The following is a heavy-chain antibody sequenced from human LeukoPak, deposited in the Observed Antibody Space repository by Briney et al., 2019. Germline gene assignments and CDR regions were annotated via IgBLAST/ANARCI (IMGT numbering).Heavy chain of an antibody. J-gene: IGHJ4*02. CDR2: INWNGGVT. D-gene: IGHD2-15*01. CDR1: GFTFDDYD. CDR3: ARDRPGQVGVVPYY. Sequence: GGSLRLSCAASGFTFDDYDMSWVSQAPGKGLEWVSGINWNGGVTGYADSVKGRFTISRDNAKNSLYLQMNSLRAEDTALYYCARDRPGQVGVVPYYWGQETLVTVSS. V-gene: IGHV3-20*04.